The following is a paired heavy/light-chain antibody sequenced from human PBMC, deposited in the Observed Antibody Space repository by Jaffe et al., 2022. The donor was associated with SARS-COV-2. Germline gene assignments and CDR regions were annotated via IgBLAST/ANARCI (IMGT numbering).Heavy chain of an antibody. CDR1: GVSISTYY. CDR3: ARGGAVPEDY. J-gene: IGHJ4*02. D-gene: IGHD6-19*01. Sequence: QVQLQESGPGLVKPSETLSLSCTVSGVSISTYYWSWIRQPPGKGLEWIGYVYNRGSTNYNPSLKSRVTILTDTSKNQFFLKLSSVTAADTAVYYCARGGAVPEDYWGQGTLVTVSS. CDR2: VYNRGST. V-gene: IGHV4-59*01.
Light chain of an antibody. V-gene: IGKV4-1*01. CDR3: QQHYNTPWT. Sequence: DIVMTQSPDSLAVSLGERATINCKSSQSVLHTSSNLNYLTWYQQKPGQPPKLLIYWASARESGVPDRFSGSGSGTDFTLTISSLQAADVAVYYCQQHYNTPWTFGQGTKVEI. CDR2: WAS. CDR1: QSVLHTSSNLNY. J-gene: IGKJ1*01.